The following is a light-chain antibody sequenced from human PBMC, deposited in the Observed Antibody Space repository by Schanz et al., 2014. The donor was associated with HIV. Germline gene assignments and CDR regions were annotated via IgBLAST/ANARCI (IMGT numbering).Light chain of an antibody. V-gene: IGKV3-20*01. J-gene: IGKJ1*01. CDR3: QQYGSSPT. Sequence: EIVLTQSPGTLSLSPGERASLSCRASHIVNNRYFAWYKQEHGQPPRLLIYGASIRATGVPDRFSGSGSGTDFTLTISRLEPEDFAVYYCQQYGSSPTFGQGTRVEIK. CDR1: HIVNNRY. CDR2: GAS.